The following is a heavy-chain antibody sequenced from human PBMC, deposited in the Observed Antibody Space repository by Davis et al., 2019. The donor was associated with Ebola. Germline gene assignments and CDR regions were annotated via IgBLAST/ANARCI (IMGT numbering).Heavy chain of an antibody. J-gene: IGHJ3*02. CDR3: AKVGAYDAFDI. Sequence: GESLKISCAASGFTFSGSAMHWVRQASGKGLEWVGRIRSKANSYATAYAASVKGRFTISRDDSKNTAYLQMNSLRAEDTALYYCAKVGAYDAFDIWGQGTMVTVSS. CDR1: GFTFSGSA. D-gene: IGHD1-26*01. V-gene: IGHV3-73*01. CDR2: IRSKANSYAT.